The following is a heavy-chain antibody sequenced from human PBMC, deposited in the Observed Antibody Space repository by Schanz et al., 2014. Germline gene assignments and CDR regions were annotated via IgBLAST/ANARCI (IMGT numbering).Heavy chain of an antibody. Sequence: EGQQAESGGGLVQPGGSLRLSCAASGFTFSTYAMSWVRQAPGKGLEWLSYIATSSSTRHYADSVKGRVTISRDNAKNSVSLQMRRLRVEVTAVYYCASGVHVSSLQKGLQFWGRGTLVIVSS. J-gene: IGHJ1*01. CDR1: GFTFSTYA. CDR3: ASGVHVSSLQKGLQF. CDR2: IATSSSTR. D-gene: IGHD3-10*01. V-gene: IGHV3-48*01.